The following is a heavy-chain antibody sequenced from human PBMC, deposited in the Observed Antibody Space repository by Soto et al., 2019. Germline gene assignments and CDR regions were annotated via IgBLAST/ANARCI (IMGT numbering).Heavy chain of an antibody. CDR3: AKVWGSYREGYFDY. D-gene: IGHD3-16*02. V-gene: IGHV1-69*08. CDR2: IIPMYGTA. Sequence: SVKVSCKDSGGTFNSYTITWVRQAPGQGLEWMGRIIPMYGTANYAQCLQGRVMITADSSTSTAYMELSSLRAEETAVYYCAKVWGSYREGYFDYWGQGTLVTGSS. J-gene: IGHJ4*02. CDR1: GGTFNSYT.